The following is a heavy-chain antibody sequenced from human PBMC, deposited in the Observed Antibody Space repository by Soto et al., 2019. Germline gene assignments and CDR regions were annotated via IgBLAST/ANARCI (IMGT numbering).Heavy chain of an antibody. CDR2: IWYDGSNK. Sequence: GGSLRLSCAASGFTFSSYGMHWVRQAPGKGLEWVAVIWYDGSNKYYADSVKGRFTISRDNSKNTLYLQMNSLRAEDTAVYYCAREAAREYYYDSSGSHGFDYWGQGTLVTVSS. J-gene: IGHJ4*02. CDR1: GFTFSSYG. V-gene: IGHV3-33*01. CDR3: AREAAREYYYDSSGSHGFDY. D-gene: IGHD3-22*01.